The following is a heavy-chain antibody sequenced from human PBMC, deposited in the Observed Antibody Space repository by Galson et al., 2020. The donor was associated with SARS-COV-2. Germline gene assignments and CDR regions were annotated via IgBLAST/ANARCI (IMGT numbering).Heavy chain of an antibody. CDR2: TYYRTKWYN. J-gene: IGHJ4*02. D-gene: IGHD4-17*01. Sequence: SQTLSLTCAISGDSVSRTSAAWNWIRQSPSRGLEWLGRTYYRTKWYNDSAVSVKSRISINADTSKNQFSLQLNSVTPEDTAVYYCARGGAGTTVSLFDSLGQGILVTVSS. CDR1: GDSVSRTSAA. V-gene: IGHV6-1*01. CDR3: ARGGAGTTVSLFDS.